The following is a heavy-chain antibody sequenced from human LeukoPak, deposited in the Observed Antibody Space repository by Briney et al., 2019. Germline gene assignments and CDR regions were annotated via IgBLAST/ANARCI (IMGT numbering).Heavy chain of an antibody. V-gene: IGHV3-7*04. Sequence: PGGSLRLSCAASTFTFSSYWMSWVRQAPGKGPEWVAYMNQVGNEKNYLDSVKGRFTISRDNAKNSLYLQMTSLRAEDTAVYYCARGTYYYEFWGQGTLVTVSS. J-gene: IGHJ4*02. CDR1: TFTFSSYW. CDR2: MNQVGNEK. CDR3: ARGTYYYEF. D-gene: IGHD3-16*01.